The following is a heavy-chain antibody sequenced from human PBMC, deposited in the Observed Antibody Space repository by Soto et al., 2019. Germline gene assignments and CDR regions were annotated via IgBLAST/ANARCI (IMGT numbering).Heavy chain of an antibody. CDR1: GFNFNNYA. CDR3: AKGGNRHYDFWSDY. J-gene: IGHJ4*02. Sequence: EVQLVESGGGLVQPGGSLRLSCAAAGFNFNNYAMHWVRQAPGKGLEWVSGINWASGRIVYADSVKGRFTISRDNAKNSLYLQMNSLRAEDTAFYYCAKGGNRHYDFWSDYWGQGTLVTVSS. D-gene: IGHD3-3*01. CDR2: INWASGRI. V-gene: IGHV3-9*01.